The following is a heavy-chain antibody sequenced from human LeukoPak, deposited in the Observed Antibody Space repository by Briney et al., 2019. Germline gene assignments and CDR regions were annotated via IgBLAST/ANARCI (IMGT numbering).Heavy chain of an antibody. Sequence: GGSLRLSCVASGFSFSRYCMSWVRQAPGKGLEWVANIEQDGSEKDYVDSVKGRFTISRDNAKNSLYLQMHSLRAEDTAVYYCARDTRGYPSFDYWGQGTLVTVSS. CDR2: IEQDGSEK. D-gene: IGHD2-2*01. J-gene: IGHJ4*02. CDR3: ARDTRGYPSFDY. V-gene: IGHV3-7*04. CDR1: GFSFSRYC.